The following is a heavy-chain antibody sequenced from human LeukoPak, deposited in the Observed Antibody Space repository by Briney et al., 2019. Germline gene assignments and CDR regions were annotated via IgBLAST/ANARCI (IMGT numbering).Heavy chain of an antibody. J-gene: IGHJ4*02. CDR3: ARTYYDVLTGYYSGGGPFDY. CDR2: IYPSGRT. CDR1: GGSFSGYY. D-gene: IGHD3-9*01. Sequence: PSETLSLTCAVYGGSFSGYYWTWIRQPAGKGLEWIGRIYPSGRTNYSPSLKGRVTISVDTSKNQFSLKLSSVTAADTAVYYCARTYYDVLTGYYSGGGPFDYWGQGTLVTVSS. V-gene: IGHV4-59*10.